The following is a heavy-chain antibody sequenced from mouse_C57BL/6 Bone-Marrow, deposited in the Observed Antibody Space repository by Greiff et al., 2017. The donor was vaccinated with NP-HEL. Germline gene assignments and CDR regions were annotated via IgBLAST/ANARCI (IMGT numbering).Heavy chain of an antibody. CDR2: ISNLAYSI. J-gene: IGHJ4*01. CDR3: ARTPTIVTRYYAMDY. V-gene: IGHV5-15*01. Sequence: DVKLVESGGGLVQPGGSLKLSCAASGFTFSDYGMAWVRQAPRKGPEWVAFISNLAYSIYYADTVTGRFTISRENAKNTLYLEMSSLRSEDTAMYYCARTPTIVTRYYAMDYWGQGTSVTVSS. D-gene: IGHD2-5*01. CDR1: GFTFSDYG.